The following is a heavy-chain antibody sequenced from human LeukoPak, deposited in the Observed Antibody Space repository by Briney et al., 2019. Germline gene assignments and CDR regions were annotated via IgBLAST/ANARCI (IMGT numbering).Heavy chain of an antibody. CDR1: GYTFTGYY. CDR3: ARDQRDYGKGGDYYYYYGMDV. J-gene: IGHJ6*02. Sequence: ASVKVSCKASGYTFTGYYMHWVRQAPGQGLEWMGWINPNSGGTNYAQKFQGRVTMTRDTSISTAYMELSRLRSDDTAVYYRARDQRDYGKGGDYYYYYGMDVWGQGTTVTVSS. V-gene: IGHV1-2*02. D-gene: IGHD3-16*01. CDR2: INPNSGGT.